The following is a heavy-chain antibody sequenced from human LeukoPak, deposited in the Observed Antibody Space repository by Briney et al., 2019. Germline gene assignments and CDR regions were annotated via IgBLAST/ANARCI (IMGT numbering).Heavy chain of an antibody. Sequence: PGASLRLSCAASGFTFSSYAMSWVRQAPGKGLEWVSAISGSGGSTYYADSVKGRFTISRDNSKNTLYLQMNSLRAEDTAVYYCAKVPLMMVRGVREGMDVWGKGTTVTVSS. CDR2: ISGSGGST. CDR3: AKVPLMMVRGVREGMDV. J-gene: IGHJ6*04. CDR1: GFTFSSYA. V-gene: IGHV3-23*01. D-gene: IGHD3-10*01.